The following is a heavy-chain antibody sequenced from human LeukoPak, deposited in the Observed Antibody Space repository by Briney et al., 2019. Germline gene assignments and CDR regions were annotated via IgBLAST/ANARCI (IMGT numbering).Heavy chain of an antibody. J-gene: IGHJ4*02. D-gene: IGHD3-3*01. CDR2: MNPNSGNT. CDR3: ATAGRSWEWLFSQTTLKY. CDR1: RYTFTSYD. V-gene: IGHV1-8*01. Sequence: ASVKVSCKASRYTFTSYDINWVRQATGQGLGWMGWMNPNSGNTGYAQKFQGRVTMTRNTSISTAYMELSSLTSEDTAVYYCATAGRSWEWLFSQTTLKYWGQGTLVTVSS.